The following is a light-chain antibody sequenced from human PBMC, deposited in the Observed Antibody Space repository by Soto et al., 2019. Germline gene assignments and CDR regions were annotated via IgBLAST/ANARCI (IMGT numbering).Light chain of an antibody. J-gene: IGKJ1*01. CDR1: QSVSGN. Sequence: EIVVTQSPATLSVSPGERATLSCRASQSVSGNLAWYQQKPGQAPRLLIYGASPRATGIPARFSGSGSGTEFTLTISSLQSEDFAVYYCQQYNNWPPAFGQGTKVEIK. V-gene: IGKV3-15*01. CDR2: GAS. CDR3: QQYNNWPPA.